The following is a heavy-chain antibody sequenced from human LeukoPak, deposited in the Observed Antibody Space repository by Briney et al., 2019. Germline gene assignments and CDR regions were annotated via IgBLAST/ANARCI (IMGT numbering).Heavy chain of an antibody. Sequence: ASVKVSCKASGYTFTGYYMHWVRQAPGQGLEWMGRINPNSGGTNSAQKFQGRVTMTRDTSISTAYMERSRLRSADTAVYYCATVRSGYIDYWGQGTLVTVSS. J-gene: IGHJ4*02. D-gene: IGHD2-15*01. CDR1: GYTFTGYY. V-gene: IGHV1-2*06. CDR3: ATVRSGYIDY. CDR2: INPNSGGT.